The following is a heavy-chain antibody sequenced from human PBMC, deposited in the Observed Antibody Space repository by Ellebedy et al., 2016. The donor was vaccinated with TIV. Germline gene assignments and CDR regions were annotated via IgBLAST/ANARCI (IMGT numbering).Heavy chain of an antibody. J-gene: IGHJ4*02. V-gene: IGHV3-30*03. Sequence: GGSLRLXXVASGFTFRSHAIYWVRQAPGKGLEWVAVISSDGSNTYYADSVKGRFTISRDNSKNTLYLQMNSLRTDDMAVYYCARGGSSGSSDYWGQGTLVTVSS. CDR2: ISSDGSNT. CDR1: GFTFRSHA. CDR3: ARGGSSGSSDY. D-gene: IGHD3-10*01.